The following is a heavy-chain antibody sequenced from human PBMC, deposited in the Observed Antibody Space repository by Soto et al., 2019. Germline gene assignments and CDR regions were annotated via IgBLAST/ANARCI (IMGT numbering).Heavy chain of an antibody. Sequence: SETLSLTCAVYGGSFSGYYLSWIRQPPGKGLEWIGEINHSGSTNYNPSLKSRVTISVDTSKNQFSLKLSSVTAADTAVYYCARGRGLRYFDWSTGYWGQGTLVTVSS. CDR3: ARGRGLRYFDWSTGY. J-gene: IGHJ4*02. CDR1: GGSFSGYY. D-gene: IGHD3-9*01. V-gene: IGHV4-34*01. CDR2: INHSGST.